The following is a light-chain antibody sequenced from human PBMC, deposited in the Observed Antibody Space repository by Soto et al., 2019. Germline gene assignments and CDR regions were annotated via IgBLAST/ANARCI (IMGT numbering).Light chain of an antibody. CDR1: QSVSSSY. CDR2: GAS. V-gene: IGKV3-20*01. J-gene: IGKJ3*01. Sequence: EIVLTQSPGTLSLSPGERATLSCRASQSVSSSYLAWYQQKPGQAPRLLIYGASSRATGIPDRFSGSGSGTVFTLTISRLEPEDFAVYYCQQYGSSPWGFGPGTKVDIK. CDR3: QQYGSSPWG.